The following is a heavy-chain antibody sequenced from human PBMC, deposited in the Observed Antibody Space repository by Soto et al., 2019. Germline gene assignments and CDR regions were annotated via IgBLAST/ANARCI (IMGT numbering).Heavy chain of an antibody. D-gene: IGHD3-22*01. J-gene: IGHJ3*02. Sequence: ASVKVSCKASGYTFTSYDINWVRQAPGQGLEWMGWISAYNGNTNYAQKLEGRVTMTTDTSTSTAYMELRSLRSDDTAVYYCARDLYYYDSSGNDAFDIWGQGTMVAVSS. V-gene: IGHV1-18*01. CDR2: ISAYNGNT. CDR1: GYTFTSYD. CDR3: ARDLYYYDSSGNDAFDI.